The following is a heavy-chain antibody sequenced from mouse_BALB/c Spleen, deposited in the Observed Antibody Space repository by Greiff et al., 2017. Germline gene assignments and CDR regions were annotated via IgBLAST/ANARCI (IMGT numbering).Heavy chain of an antibody. CDR2: IWAGGST. D-gene: IGHD1-1*01. Sequence: VQLKESGPGLVAPSQSLSITCTVSGFSLTSYGVHWVRQPPGKGLEWLGVIWAGGSTNYNSALMSRLSISKDNSKSQVFLKMNSLQTDDTAMYYCARDYCGSSYDYFDYWGQGTTLTVSS. CDR3: ARDYCGSSYDYFDY. CDR1: GFSLTSYG. J-gene: IGHJ2*01. V-gene: IGHV2-9*02.